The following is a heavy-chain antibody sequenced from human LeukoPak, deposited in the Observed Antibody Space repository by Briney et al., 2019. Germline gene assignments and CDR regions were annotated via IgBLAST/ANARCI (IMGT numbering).Heavy chain of an antibody. CDR3: AKIVGATNGYFDY. CDR1: GYTFTNYY. J-gene: IGHJ4*02. V-gene: IGHV1-46*01. Sequence: ASVKVSCKASGYTFTNYYIHWVRQAPGQGLEWMGIINPSIGTTCYAQKFQGRITMTRDTSTSTVYMGLSSLRSEDTAVYYCAKIVGATNGYFDYWGQGTLVTVSS. CDR2: INPSIGTT. D-gene: IGHD1-26*01.